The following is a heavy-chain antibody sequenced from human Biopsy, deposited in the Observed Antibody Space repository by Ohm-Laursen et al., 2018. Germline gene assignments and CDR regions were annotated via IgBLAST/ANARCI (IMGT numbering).Heavy chain of an antibody. V-gene: IGHV1-69*01. CDR1: GGAFTNYA. Sequence: SSVKVSCKVSGGAFTNYAINWVRQAPGHGLEWMGGIITVSETAGYAERFQGRVTITADVTTTTAYMDLSGLRSEDTAVYYCAADINVWNVSYWGQGTQVTVSS. J-gene: IGHJ4*02. CDR3: AADINVWNVSY. D-gene: IGHD1-1*01. CDR2: IITVSETA.